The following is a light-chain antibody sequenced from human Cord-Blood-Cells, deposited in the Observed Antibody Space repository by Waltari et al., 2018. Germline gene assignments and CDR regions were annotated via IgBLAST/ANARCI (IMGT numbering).Light chain of an antibody. CDR3: QQYNNWPPRNT. CDR1: QGVSSN. V-gene: IGKV3-15*01. Sequence: EIVMTQSTATLSVSPGERATLYCRASQGVSSNLAWYQQKPGQAPRLLIYGASTRATGIPARFSGSGSGTEFTLTISSLQSEDFAVYYCQQYNNWPPRNTFGGGTKVEIK. J-gene: IGKJ4*01. CDR2: GAS.